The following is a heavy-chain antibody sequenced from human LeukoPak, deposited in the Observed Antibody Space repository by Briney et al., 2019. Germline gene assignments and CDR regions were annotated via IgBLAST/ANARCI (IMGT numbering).Heavy chain of an antibody. Sequence: PSETLSLTCTVSGGSISSSSYYWGWIRQPPGKGLEWIGSIYYSGSTYYNPSLKSRVTISVDTSKSQFSLKLSSVTAADTAVYYCARRAGAIPGYFDYWGQGTLVTVSS. CDR3: ARRAGAIPGYFDY. V-gene: IGHV4-39*01. CDR1: GGSISSSSYY. D-gene: IGHD1-26*01. J-gene: IGHJ4*02. CDR2: IYYSGST.